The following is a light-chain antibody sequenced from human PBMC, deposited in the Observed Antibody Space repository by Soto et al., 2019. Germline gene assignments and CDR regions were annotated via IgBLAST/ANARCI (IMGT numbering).Light chain of an antibody. CDR2: EVT. J-gene: IGLJ3*02. CDR1: SSDIGSYNL. V-gene: IGLV2-23*02. Sequence: QSVLTQPASVSGSPGQSITISCTGTSSDIGSYNLVSWYQHHPGKAPQLIIYEVTKRPSGVSGHFSGSKSGTTASLTISGLQDEDEDDYYCCSYARSNPFWVFGGGTKLTVL. CDR3: CSYARSNPFWV.